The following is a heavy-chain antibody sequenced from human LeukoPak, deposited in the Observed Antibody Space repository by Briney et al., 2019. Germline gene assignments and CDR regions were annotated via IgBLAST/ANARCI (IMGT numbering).Heavy chain of an antibody. CDR1: GFTFSSYW. J-gene: IGHJ4*02. CDR2: IKQDGSEK. CDR3: ARTSGEPWLVRRLNYFDY. V-gene: IGHV3-7*01. D-gene: IGHD6-19*01. Sequence: GGSLRLSCAASGFTFSSYWMSWVRQAPGKGLEWVANIKQDGSEKYYVDSVKGRFTISRDNAKNSLYLQMNSLRAEDTAVYYCARTSGEPWLVRRLNYFDYWGQGTLVTVSS.